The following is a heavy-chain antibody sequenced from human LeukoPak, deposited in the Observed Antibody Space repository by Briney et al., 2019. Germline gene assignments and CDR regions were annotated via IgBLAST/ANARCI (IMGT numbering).Heavy chain of an antibody. CDR1: GFTFSSYA. V-gene: IGHV3-30-3*01. J-gene: IGHJ4*02. CDR3: ARGAYSSGWAYFDH. CDR2: ISYDGSNK. D-gene: IGHD6-19*01. Sequence: GGSLRLSCAASGFTFSSYAMHWVRQAPGKGLEWVAVISYDGSNKYYADSVKGRFTISRDNSKNTLYLQMNSLRAEDRAVYYCARGAYSSGWAYFDHWGQGTLVTVSS.